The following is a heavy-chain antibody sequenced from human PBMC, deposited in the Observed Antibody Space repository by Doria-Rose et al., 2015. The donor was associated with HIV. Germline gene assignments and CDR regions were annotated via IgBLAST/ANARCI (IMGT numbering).Heavy chain of an antibody. CDR1: GVSLSSPGMG. J-gene: IGHJ4*02. Sequence: QVTLKESGPVLVKPTETLTLTCTVSGVSLSSPGMGVSWIRQPPGKALEWLANIFSDDERSYKTSLQSRLTISRCTSKSQVVLTMTDMDPVDPATYYCARIKSSRWYHKYYFDFWGQGTLVIVSA. CDR3: ARIKSSRWYHKYYFDF. CDR2: IFSDDER. V-gene: IGHV2-26*01. D-gene: IGHD6-13*01.